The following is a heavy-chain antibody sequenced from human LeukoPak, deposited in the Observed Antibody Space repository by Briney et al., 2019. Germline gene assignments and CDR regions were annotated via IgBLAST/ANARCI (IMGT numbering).Heavy chain of an antibody. J-gene: IGHJ4*02. D-gene: IGHD3-22*01. CDR1: GFPVSSTY. V-gene: IGHV3-53*01. CDR2: IYSGGST. CDR3: ARDRSSGYGIDY. Sequence: PGGSLRLSCAASGFPVSSTYMSWVRQAPGKGLEWVSVIYSGGSTYYADSVKGRFTISRDNSKNTLYLQMNSLRAEDTAVYYCARDRSSGYGIDYWGQGTLVTVSS.